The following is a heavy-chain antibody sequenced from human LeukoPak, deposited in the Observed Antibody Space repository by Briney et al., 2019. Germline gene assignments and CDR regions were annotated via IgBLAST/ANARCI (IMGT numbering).Heavy chain of an antibody. Sequence: ASVKVSCKASGYTFTSYGISWVRQAPGQGLEWMGWISTYDGNTNYAQKLQGRVTMTRGTSTSTAYMELRSLRSDDTAVYYCAYDSSGYHTGGAFDIWGQGTMVTVSS. V-gene: IGHV1-18*01. D-gene: IGHD3-22*01. J-gene: IGHJ3*02. CDR1: GYTFTSYG. CDR3: AYDSSGYHTGGAFDI. CDR2: ISTYDGNT.